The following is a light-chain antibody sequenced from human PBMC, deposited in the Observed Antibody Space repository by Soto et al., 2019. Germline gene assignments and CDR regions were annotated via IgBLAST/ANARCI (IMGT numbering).Light chain of an antibody. CDR2: GAS. CDR3: QQYGSSLSIT. J-gene: IGKJ5*01. CDR1: QSVSSSY. V-gene: IGKV3-20*01. Sequence: ILLTQSPATLYLSPGERATLSCRASQSVSSSYLAWYQQKPGQAPRLLIYGASSRATGIPDRFSGSGSGTDFTLTISRLEPEDFAVYYCQQYGSSLSITFGQGTRLEIK.